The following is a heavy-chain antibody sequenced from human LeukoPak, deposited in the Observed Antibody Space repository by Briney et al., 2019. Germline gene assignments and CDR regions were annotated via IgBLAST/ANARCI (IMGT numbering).Heavy chain of an antibody. V-gene: IGHV4-59*12. CDR2: VHYTGST. CDR1: GDSIGTYY. D-gene: IGHD2-21*01. J-gene: IGHJ4*02. CDR3: ARGRGDSDY. Sequence: SETLSLTCTVFGDSIGTYYWNWIRQPPGKGLEWIAYVHYTGSTNYNPSLKSRVSISIDTSKNQFSLKLSSVTAADTAVYYCARGRGDSDYWGQGTLVTVSS.